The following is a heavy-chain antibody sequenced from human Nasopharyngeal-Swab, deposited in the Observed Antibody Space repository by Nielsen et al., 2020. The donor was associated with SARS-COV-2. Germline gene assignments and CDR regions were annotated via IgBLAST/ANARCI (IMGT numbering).Heavy chain of an antibody. D-gene: IGHD3-10*01. J-gene: IGHJ5*02. CDR3: ASGEENNWFDP. CDR2: IYYSGST. V-gene: IGHV4-39*07. Sequence: WIRQPPGKGLEWIGSIYYSGSTYYNPSLKSRVTISVDTPKNQFSLKLSSVTAADTAVYYCASGEENNWFDPWGQGTLVTVSS.